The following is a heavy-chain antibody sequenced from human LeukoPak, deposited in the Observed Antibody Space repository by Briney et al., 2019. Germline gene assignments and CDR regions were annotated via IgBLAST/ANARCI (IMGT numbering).Heavy chain of an antibody. CDR3: ASQPGLLWFGESIPFDY. Sequence: SETLSLTCTVSGGSISSSSYYWGWIRQPPGKGLEWIVSIYYSVCTYYNPSLKSRVTISVDTSKNQFSLKLSSVTAADTAVYYCASQPGLLWFGESIPFDYWGQGTLVTVSS. V-gene: IGHV4-39*01. J-gene: IGHJ4*02. CDR2: IYYSVCT. D-gene: IGHD3-10*01. CDR1: GGSISSSSYY.